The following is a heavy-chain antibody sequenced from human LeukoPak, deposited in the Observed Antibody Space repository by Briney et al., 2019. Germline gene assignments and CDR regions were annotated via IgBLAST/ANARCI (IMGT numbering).Heavy chain of an antibody. CDR2: ISGNNDKP. CDR3: ARDGTSTDDY. Sequence: ASVKVSRKPSVYTFSNFGISWVRPAPGQGLEWMGRISGNNDKPNYGQKLQGRLTLTTDSSTSTAYMELRNLRSDDTAVYYCARDGTSTDDYWGQGALVTVSS. D-gene: IGHD2-2*01. CDR1: VYTFSNFG. V-gene: IGHV1-18*01. J-gene: IGHJ4*02.